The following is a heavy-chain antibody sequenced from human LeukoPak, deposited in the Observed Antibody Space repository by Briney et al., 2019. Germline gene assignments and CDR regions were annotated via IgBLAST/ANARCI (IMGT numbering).Heavy chain of an antibody. Sequence: GGSLRLSCAASGFTFSSYEMNWVRQAPGKGLEWVSYISSSGSTIYYADSVKGRFTISRDNAKNSLYLQMNSLRAEDTAVYCCARDFHRRYYDSSGYNGFDIWGQGTMVTVSS. V-gene: IGHV3-48*03. D-gene: IGHD3-22*01. J-gene: IGHJ3*02. CDR3: ARDFHRRYYDSSGYNGFDI. CDR1: GFTFSSYE. CDR2: ISSSGSTI.